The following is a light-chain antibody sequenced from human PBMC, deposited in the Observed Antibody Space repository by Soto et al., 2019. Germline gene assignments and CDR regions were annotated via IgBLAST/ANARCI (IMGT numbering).Light chain of an antibody. Sequence: EIVLTQSPGTLSLSPGDRATLSCRASQSVSSNYVAWYQQKSGQAPRLLVYGASIRATGIPDSFSGSGSGTDFTLVIRRLEPEDFAVYYCQQYGSSPRTFGQGTNVEIK. CDR2: GAS. CDR3: QQYGSSPRT. CDR1: QSVSSNY. J-gene: IGKJ1*01. V-gene: IGKV3-20*01.